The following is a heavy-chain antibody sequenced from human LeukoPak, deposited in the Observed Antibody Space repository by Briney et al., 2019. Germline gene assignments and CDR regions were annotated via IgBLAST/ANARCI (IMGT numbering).Heavy chain of an antibody. Sequence: ASVKVSCMASGYTFTSYDINWVRQATGQGLEWMGWMNPNSGNTGYAQKFQGRVTMTRNTSISTAYMELSSLRSEDTAVYYCARAGYCSSTSCPYYMDVWGKGTTVTVSS. D-gene: IGHD2-2*01. CDR2: MNPNSGNT. CDR1: GYTFTSYD. J-gene: IGHJ6*03. CDR3: ARAGYCSSTSCPYYMDV. V-gene: IGHV1-8*01.